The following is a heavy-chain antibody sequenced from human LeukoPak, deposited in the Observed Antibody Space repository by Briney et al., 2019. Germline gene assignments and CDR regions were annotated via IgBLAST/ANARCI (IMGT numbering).Heavy chain of an antibody. J-gene: IGHJ3*02. V-gene: IGHV1-69*04. Sequence: SVKVSCKVSGYTLTELSMHWVRQAPGQGLEWMGRIIPILGIANYAQKFQGRVTITADKSTSTAYMELSSLRSEDTAVYYCARDRGSYPRDAFDIWGQGTMVTVSS. CDR3: ARDRGSYPRDAFDI. CDR1: GYTLTELS. CDR2: IIPILGIA. D-gene: IGHD1-26*01.